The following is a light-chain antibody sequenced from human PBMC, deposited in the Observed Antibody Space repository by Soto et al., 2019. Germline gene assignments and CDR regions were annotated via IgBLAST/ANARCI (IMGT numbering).Light chain of an antibody. V-gene: IGKV1-39*01. CDR3: QQSVSTPIYS. Sequence: DIQMTQSPSSLSASVGERVTITCRASQNLDNYLNWYQQKPGKAPNLLIYAASRLQSGVPSRFAGSGSGTHFTLTITSLQPEDVGTYFCQQSVSTPIYSFGQGTKVEMK. J-gene: IGKJ2*03. CDR2: AAS. CDR1: QNLDNY.